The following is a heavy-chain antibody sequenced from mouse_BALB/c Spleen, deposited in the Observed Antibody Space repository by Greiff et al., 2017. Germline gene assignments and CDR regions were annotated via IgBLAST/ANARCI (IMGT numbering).Heavy chain of an antibody. V-gene: IGHV2-9*02. CDR3: ARDKVYYGNYRRGAMDY. Sequence: QVQLKQSGPGLVAPSQSLSITCTVSGFSLTSYGVHWVRQPPGKGLEWLGVIWAGGSTNYNSALMSRLSISKDNSKSQVFLKMNSLQTDDTAMYYCARDKVYYGNYRRGAMDYGGQGTSVTVSS. CDR2: IWAGGST. CDR1: GFSLTSYG. J-gene: IGHJ4*01. D-gene: IGHD2-1*01.